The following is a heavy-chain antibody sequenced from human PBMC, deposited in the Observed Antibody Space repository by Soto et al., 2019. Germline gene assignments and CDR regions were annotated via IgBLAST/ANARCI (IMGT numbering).Heavy chain of an antibody. V-gene: IGHV3-53*01. D-gene: IGHD4-17*01. J-gene: IGHJ2*01. CDR3: ARVDYGDYGWYFDL. CDR2: IYSGGAT. CDR1: GFTVTNKY. Sequence: EVQLVESGGNLIQPGGSLRLSCAASGFTVTNKYMTCVRQAPGKGLEWVSLIYSGGATSYADSVKGRFTISRDNSKDILYLQVNSLSAEDTAVYYCARVDYGDYGWYFDLWGRGTLVTVSS.